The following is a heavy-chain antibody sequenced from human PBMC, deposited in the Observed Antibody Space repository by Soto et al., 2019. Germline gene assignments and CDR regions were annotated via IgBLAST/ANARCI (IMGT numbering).Heavy chain of an antibody. CDR2: VSGYNGET. CDR1: GYTFTNYR. CDR3: GRVERHTVTTLSSRSYYSYLDV. D-gene: IGHD4-17*01. V-gene: IGHV1-18*04. Sequence: QVQLVQSGVEVKKPGASVKVSCKASGYTFTNYRISWVRQAPGHGLEWMGWVSGYNGETNYAQKMQGRVTMTRDTSTSTAYMELWCMRSDDTAVYYCGRVERHTVTTLSSRSYYSYLDVWGQGTTVTVSS. J-gene: IGHJ6*02.